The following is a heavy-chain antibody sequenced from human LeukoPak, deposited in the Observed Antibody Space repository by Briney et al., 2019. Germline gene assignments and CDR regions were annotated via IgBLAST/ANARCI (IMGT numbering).Heavy chain of an antibody. CDR3: ASLVVVAATYDAFDI. D-gene: IGHD2-15*01. CDR1: GFTFSSYA. CDR2: ISGSGGST. V-gene: IGHV3-23*01. Sequence: GGSLRLSCAASGFTFSSYAMTWVRQAPGKGLEWVSAISGSGGSTYYADSVKGRLTISRDNSKNTLYLQMNSLRAEDTAVYYCASLVVVAATYDAFDIWGQGTMVTVSS. J-gene: IGHJ3*02.